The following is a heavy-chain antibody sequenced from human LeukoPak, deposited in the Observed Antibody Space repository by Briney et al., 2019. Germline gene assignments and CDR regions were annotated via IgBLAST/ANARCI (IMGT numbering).Heavy chain of an antibody. CDR3: AKGGPEASAGLSWFDP. J-gene: IGHJ5*02. CDR2: TFYSGNA. CDR1: GGSISNYY. Sequence: SETLSLTCTVSGGSISNYYWYWMRQPPGKGLEWVGYTFYSGNAKYNPSLKSRVTISVDTSKNQFSLKLNSVTAADTAVYYCAKGGPEASAGLSWFDPWGQGTLVTVSS. D-gene: IGHD1-14*01. V-gene: IGHV4-59*01.